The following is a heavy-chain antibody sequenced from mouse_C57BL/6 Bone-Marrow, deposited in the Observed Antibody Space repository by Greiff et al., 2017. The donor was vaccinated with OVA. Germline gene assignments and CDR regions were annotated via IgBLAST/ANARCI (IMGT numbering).Heavy chain of an antibody. J-gene: IGHJ3*01. V-gene: IGHV1-19*01. Sequence: EVHLVESGPVLVKPGASVKMSCKASGYTFTDYYMNWVKQSHGKSLEWIGVINPYNGGTSYNQKFKGKATLTVDTSSSTAYMKLNSLTSEDSAVYYSAKRSWFADWGQGTLVTVSA. CDR3: AKRSWFAD. CDR1: GYTFTDYY. CDR2: INPYNGGT.